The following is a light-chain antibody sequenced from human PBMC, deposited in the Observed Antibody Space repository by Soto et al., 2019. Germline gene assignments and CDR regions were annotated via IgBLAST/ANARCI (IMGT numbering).Light chain of an antibody. CDR1: SSDAGGYNC. CDR2: EVS. J-gene: IGLJ1*01. CDR3: SSYTNINTRACV. V-gene: IGLV2-14*01. Sequence: QSVLTQPASVSGSPGQSITISCTGTSSDAGGYNCVSGYQQHPGKAPKVMIYEVSDRPSGVSNRFSGSKSGNTASLTISGLQAEDEAEYYCSSYTNINTRACVFGTGTKLTVL.